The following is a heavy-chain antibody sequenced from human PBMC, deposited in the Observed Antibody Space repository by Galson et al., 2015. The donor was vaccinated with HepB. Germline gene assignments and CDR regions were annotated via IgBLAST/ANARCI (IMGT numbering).Heavy chain of an antibody. CDR2: IIPIFGTA. V-gene: IGHV1-69*06. Sequence: SVKVSCKASGGTFSSYAISWVRQAPGQGLEWMGGIIPIFGTANYAQKFQGRVTITADKSTSTAYMELSSLRSEDTAVYYCASSSSSSSWDFDYWGQGTLVTVSS. CDR3: ASSSSSSSWDFDY. D-gene: IGHD6-6*01. CDR1: GGTFSSYA. J-gene: IGHJ4*02.